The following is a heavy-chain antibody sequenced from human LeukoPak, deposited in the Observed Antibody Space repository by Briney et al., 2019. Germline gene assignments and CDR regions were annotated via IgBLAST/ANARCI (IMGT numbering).Heavy chain of an antibody. CDR1: GGTFSSYA. J-gene: IGHJ4*02. Sequence: SVTVSCKASGGTFSSYAISWVRQAPGQGLEWMGGLIPIFGTANYAQKFQGRVTITADESTSTAYMELSSLRSEDTAVYYCASDYYGSGSYYKTFDYWGQETLVTVSS. V-gene: IGHV1-69*13. D-gene: IGHD3-10*01. CDR2: LIPIFGTA. CDR3: ASDYYGSGSYYKTFDY.